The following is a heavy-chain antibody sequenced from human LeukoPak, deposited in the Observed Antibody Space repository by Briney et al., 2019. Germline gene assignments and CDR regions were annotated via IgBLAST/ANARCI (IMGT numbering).Heavy chain of an antibody. D-gene: IGHD3-10*01. CDR1: GYTFTGYY. J-gene: IGHJ4*02. CDR2: INPNSGGT. Sequence: ASVKVSCKASGYTFTGYYMHWVRQAPGQGLEWMGWINPNSGGTNYTPNFQGRVTMTIDTSTSTAYMELRSLRSDDTAVYYCAREKRRLWFGEQTYFDNWGQGTVVTVFS. V-gene: IGHV1-2*02. CDR3: AREKRRLWFGEQTYFDN.